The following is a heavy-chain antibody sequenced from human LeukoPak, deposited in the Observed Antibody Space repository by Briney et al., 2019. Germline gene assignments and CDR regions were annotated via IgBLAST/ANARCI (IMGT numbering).Heavy chain of an antibody. CDR3: ATYSYGSVDP. J-gene: IGHJ5*02. Sequence: ASVKVSCKASGYIFTSLYMHWMRQAPGQGLEWMGMINPSGGSTVYAQKFQGRVTMTRDTSTSTVDMELSSLRSEDTAMYYCATYSYGSVDPWGQGTLVTVSS. V-gene: IGHV1-46*01. CDR1: GYIFTSLY. CDR2: INPSGGST. D-gene: IGHD5-18*01.